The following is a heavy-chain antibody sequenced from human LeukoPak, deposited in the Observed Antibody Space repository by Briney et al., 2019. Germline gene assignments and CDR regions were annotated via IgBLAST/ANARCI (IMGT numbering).Heavy chain of an antibody. Sequence: GGSLRLSCAASGFTFSSYEMNWVRQAPGKGLEWVSYISSSGYTIYYADSVKGRFTISRDNSKNTLYLQMNSLRAEDTAVYYCARERWGYCSGGSCYGGYFDYWGQGTLVTVSS. D-gene: IGHD2-15*01. CDR3: ARERWGYCSGGSCYGGYFDY. V-gene: IGHV3-48*03. CDR1: GFTFSSYE. J-gene: IGHJ4*02. CDR2: ISSSGYTI.